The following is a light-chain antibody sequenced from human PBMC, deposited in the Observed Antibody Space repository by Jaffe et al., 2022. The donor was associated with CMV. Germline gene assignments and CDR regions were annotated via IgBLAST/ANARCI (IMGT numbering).Light chain of an antibody. CDR2: DVS. J-gene: IGKJ1*01. CDR3: QHFGSSVLT. CDR1: QSVTSSF. Sequence: EIVLTQSPGTLSLSPGERATLSCRASQSVTSSFLAWYQQNPGQAPRLLIHDVSTRAAGIPDRFSGGGSGTDFTLTINRLEAEDFAVYYCQHFGSSVLTFGQGTKVEIK. V-gene: IGKV3-20*01.